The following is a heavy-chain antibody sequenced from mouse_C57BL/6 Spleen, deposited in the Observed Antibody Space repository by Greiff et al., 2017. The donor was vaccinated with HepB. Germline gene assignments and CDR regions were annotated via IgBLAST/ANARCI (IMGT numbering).Heavy chain of an antibody. D-gene: IGHD1-1*01. CDR3: ARRTTGFDY. J-gene: IGHJ2*01. V-gene: IGHV1-64*01. CDR2: IHPNSGST. CDR1: GYTFTSYW. Sequence: QVQLKQPGAELVKPGASVKLSCKASGYTFTSYWMHWVKQRPGQGLEWIGMIHPNSGSTNYNEKFKNKATLTVDKSSSTAYMQLSSLTSEDSAVYYCARRTTGFDYWGQGTTLTVSS.